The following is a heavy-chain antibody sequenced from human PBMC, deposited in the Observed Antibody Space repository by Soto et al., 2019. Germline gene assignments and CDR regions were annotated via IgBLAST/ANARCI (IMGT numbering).Heavy chain of an antibody. D-gene: IGHD1-26*01. V-gene: IGHV3-30*18. CDR1: GFNFSSYG. CDR3: ANPGDIVGATPFDX. CDR2: ISYDGSNK. Sequence: GGSLRLSCAASGFNFSSYGMHWVRQAPGKGLEWVEFISYDGSNKYYADSVKVRLTIYRDNSKKTLYLQMNRLRAEDTAVYYCANPGDIVGATPFDXWGQGTLVTVSX. J-gene: IGHJ4*02.